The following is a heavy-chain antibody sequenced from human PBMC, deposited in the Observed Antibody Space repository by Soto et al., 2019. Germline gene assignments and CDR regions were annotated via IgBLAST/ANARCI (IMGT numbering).Heavy chain of an antibody. CDR2: INPNSGGT. V-gene: IGHV1-2*04. Sequence: ASVKVSCKASGYTFTDYYMHWVRQAPGQGLEWMGWINPNSGGTNYAQKFQGWVTMTRDTSISTAYMELSRLRSDDTAVYDRERGNTWISLECWGRGSLV. CDR3: ERGNTWISLEC. J-gene: IGHJ4*02. D-gene: IGHD2-2*03. CDR1: GYTFTDYY.